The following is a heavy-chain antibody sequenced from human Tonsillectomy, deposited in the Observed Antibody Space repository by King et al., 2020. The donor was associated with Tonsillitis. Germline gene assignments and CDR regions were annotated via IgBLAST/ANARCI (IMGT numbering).Heavy chain of an antibody. V-gene: IGHV4-38-2*02. D-gene: IGHD3-22*01. CDR2: IYHSGST. J-gene: IGHJ5*02. Sequence: QLQESGPGLVKPSETLSLTCAVSGYSIGSGYYWGWIRQPPGKGLEWIGSIYHSGSTYYNPSLKSRVTISVDTSKNQFSLKLSSVTAADTAVYYCARDENYYDSSGYNWFDPWGQGTLVTVSS. CDR3: ARDENYYDSSGYNWFDP. CDR1: GYSIGSGYY.